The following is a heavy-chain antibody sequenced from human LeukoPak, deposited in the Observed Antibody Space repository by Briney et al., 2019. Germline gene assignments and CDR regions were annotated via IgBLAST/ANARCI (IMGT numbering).Heavy chain of an antibody. V-gene: IGHV3-53*01. CDR1: GFTVSSNY. CDR2: IYSGGST. J-gene: IGHJ4*02. D-gene: IGHD1-26*01. Sequence: GSLRLSCAASGFTVSSNYMSWVRQAPGKGLEWVSVIYSGGSTYYADSVKGRFTISRDNSKNTLYLQMNSLRAEDTAVYYCARYSPSGSYYAFDYWGQGTLVTVSS. CDR3: ARYSPSGSYYAFDY.